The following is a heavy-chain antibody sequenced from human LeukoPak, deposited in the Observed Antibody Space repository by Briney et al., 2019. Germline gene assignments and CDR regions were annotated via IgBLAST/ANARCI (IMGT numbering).Heavy chain of an antibody. J-gene: IGHJ2*01. Sequence: GGSLRLSCAASGFTFSDYAMTWVRQAPGKGLEWVSTLSGNGGTIVYADSVKGRFTISRDNSKNTLYLQMNSLRAEDTAVYYCARARSGYPIYWYFDLWGRGTLVTVSS. D-gene: IGHD3-22*01. CDR3: ARARSGYPIYWYFDL. CDR1: GFTFSDYA. CDR2: LSGNGGTI. V-gene: IGHV3-23*01.